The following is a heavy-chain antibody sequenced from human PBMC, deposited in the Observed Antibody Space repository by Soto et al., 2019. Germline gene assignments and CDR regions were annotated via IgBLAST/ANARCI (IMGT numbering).Heavy chain of an antibody. CDR2: ISWNRGTI. D-gene: IGHD4-4*01. Sequence: PGGSLRLSCTASGFTFENYAMHWVRQAPGKGLEWVSGISWNRGTIGYADSVRGRFTISRDNAKNSLYLQMDSLRPEDTALYYCAKDKLYSNFEYYFDYWRQGTLVPVSS. CDR3: AKDKLYSNFEYYFDY. J-gene: IGHJ4*02. V-gene: IGHV3-9*01. CDR1: GFTFENYA.